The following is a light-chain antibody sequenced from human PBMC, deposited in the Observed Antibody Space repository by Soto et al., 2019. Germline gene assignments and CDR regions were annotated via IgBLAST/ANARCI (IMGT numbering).Light chain of an antibody. CDR1: QSVSSSY. Sequence: EIVLTQSPGTLSLSPGERATLSCRASQSVSSSYLAWYQQKPGQAPRLLIYGASSRATGIPDRFSGSGSGTDVTLTISRMEPEDFAVYYCQRYGSAPYTVGQGTKWEIK. CDR3: QRYGSAPYT. CDR2: GAS. J-gene: IGKJ2*01. V-gene: IGKV3-20*01.